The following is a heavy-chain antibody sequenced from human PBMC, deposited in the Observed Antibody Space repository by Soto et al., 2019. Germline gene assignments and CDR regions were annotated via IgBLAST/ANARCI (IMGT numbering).Heavy chain of an antibody. CDR3: ASHYDMWSGYLSPVDY. Sequence: ESGGDLVKPGGSLRLSCAASGYTFSDYYMSWIHQAPGKGLEWISYIDTSGTKIYYADSVKGRFTITRDNAKNSLYLEMNSLRDEDTAVYYCASHYDMWSGYLSPVDYWGQGTLVTVSS. D-gene: IGHD3-3*01. V-gene: IGHV3-11*01. CDR1: GYTFSDYY. J-gene: IGHJ4*02. CDR2: IDTSGTKI.